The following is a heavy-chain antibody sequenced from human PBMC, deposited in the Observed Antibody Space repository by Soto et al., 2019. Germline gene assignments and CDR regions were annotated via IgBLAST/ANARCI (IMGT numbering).Heavy chain of an antibody. Sequence: GSLSLSCAGSGLTFRCYTMSWVRQSPGKVVEWVSGISATGGSTYYADSVKGRFTFSRDNSKNTLYLQMNSLRAEDTAVYYCAKWCIMDCGVDCTVDAWGQRTLVTVSS. D-gene: IGHD2-21*02. CDR3: AKWCIMDCGVDCTVDA. V-gene: IGHV3-23*01. J-gene: IGHJ5*02. CDR2: ISATGGST. CDR1: GLTFRCYT.